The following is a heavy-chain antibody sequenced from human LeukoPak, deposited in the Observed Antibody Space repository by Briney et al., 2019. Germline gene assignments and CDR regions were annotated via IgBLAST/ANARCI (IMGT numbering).Heavy chain of an antibody. V-gene: IGHV4-34*01. J-gene: IGHJ4*02. CDR2: INHSGST. D-gene: IGHD2-21*02. Sequence: SETLSLTCAVYGGSFSGYYWSWIRQPPGKGLEWIGEINHSGSTNYNLSLKSRVTISVDTSKNQFSLSLRSVTAADTAVYYCARSPCGADCYFDSWGQGTLVTVSS. CDR1: GGSFSGYY. CDR3: ARSPCGADCYFDS.